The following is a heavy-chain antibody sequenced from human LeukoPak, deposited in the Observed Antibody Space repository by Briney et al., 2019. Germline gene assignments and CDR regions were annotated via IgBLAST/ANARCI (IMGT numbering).Heavy chain of an antibody. D-gene: IGHD1-26*01. Sequence: KASETLSLTCTVSGGSISSSSYYWGWIRQPPGKGLEWIGSIYYSGSTYYNPSLKSRVTISVDTSKNQFSLKLSSVTAADTAVYYCARPVSGSHGAFDYWGQGTLVTVSS. J-gene: IGHJ4*02. V-gene: IGHV4-39*01. CDR1: GGSISSSSYY. CDR3: ARPVSGSHGAFDY. CDR2: IYYSGST.